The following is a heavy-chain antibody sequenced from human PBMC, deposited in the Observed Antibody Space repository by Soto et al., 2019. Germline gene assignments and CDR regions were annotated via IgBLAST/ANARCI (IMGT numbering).Heavy chain of an antibody. V-gene: IGHV1-2*02. CDR2: INPNSGGT. Sequence: QVQLVQSGAEVKKPGASVKVSCKASGYTFTGYYMHWVRQAPGQGLEWMGWINPNSGGTNYAQKFQGRVTMTRDTSISTAYMELSRLRSDDTAVYYCAKEVYDSSGYYYRYFDYWGQGTLVTVSS. CDR3: AKEVYDSSGYYYRYFDY. J-gene: IGHJ4*02. D-gene: IGHD3-22*01. CDR1: GYTFTGYY.